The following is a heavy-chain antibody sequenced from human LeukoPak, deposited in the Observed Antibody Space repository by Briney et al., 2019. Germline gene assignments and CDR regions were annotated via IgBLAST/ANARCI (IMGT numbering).Heavy chain of an antibody. CDR3: ARGGTSGYSSTRHFWGGNYYFDY. J-gene: IGHJ4*02. D-gene: IGHD2-2*01. CDR2: INQDGSEK. CDR1: GFTFDDYW. Sequence: GGSLRLSCGASGFTFDDYWMSWVRQAPGQVLEWVANINQDGSEKYYLDSAKGRFTISRDNARNSLYLQVNSLRAEDTAVYYCARGGTSGYSSTRHFWGGNYYFDYWGQGSLVTVSS. V-gene: IGHV3-7*01.